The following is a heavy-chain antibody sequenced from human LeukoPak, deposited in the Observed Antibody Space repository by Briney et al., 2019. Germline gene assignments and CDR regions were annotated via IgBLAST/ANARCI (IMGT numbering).Heavy chain of an antibody. V-gene: IGHV3-7*01. Sequence: PGGSLRLSCAASGFTFSSYWMSWVRQAPGKGLEWVANIKQDGSEKYYVDSVKGRFTISRDNAKNSLYLQMNSLRAEDTAVYYCARDPYSSSLSSYFDYWGQGTLVTVSS. CDR1: GFTFSSYW. CDR3: ARDPYSSSLSSYFDY. D-gene: IGHD6-13*01. J-gene: IGHJ4*02. CDR2: IKQDGSEK.